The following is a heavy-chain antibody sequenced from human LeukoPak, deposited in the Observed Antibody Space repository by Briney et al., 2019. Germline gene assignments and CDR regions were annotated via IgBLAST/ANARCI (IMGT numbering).Heavy chain of an antibody. Sequence: PGGSLRLSCAASGFTFSSYEMNWVRQASGKGLEWVSYISSSGSTIYYADSVKGRFTISRDNAKNSLYLQMNSLRAEDTAVYYSARAPLTYYYGSGSYYWGGFDYWGQGTLVTVSS. D-gene: IGHD3-10*01. CDR2: ISSSGSTI. CDR1: GFTFSSYE. V-gene: IGHV3-48*03. CDR3: ARAPLTYYYGSGSYYWGGFDY. J-gene: IGHJ4*02.